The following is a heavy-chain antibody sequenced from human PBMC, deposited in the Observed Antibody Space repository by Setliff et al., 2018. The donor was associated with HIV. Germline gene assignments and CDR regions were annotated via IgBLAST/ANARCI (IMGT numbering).Heavy chain of an antibody. D-gene: IGHD1-1*01. J-gene: IGHJ1*01. CDR2: SDHSGST. Sequence: PSETLSLTCAVYGGSFSAYYWSWIRQPPGKGLEWIGESDHSGSTNYNPSLKSRVSIFVDTTKNEFSLNLRSVTAADTAVYYCARDSNAPYFQHWGQGTLVTVSS. CDR3: ARDSNAPYFQH. V-gene: IGHV4-34*01. CDR1: GGSFSAYY.